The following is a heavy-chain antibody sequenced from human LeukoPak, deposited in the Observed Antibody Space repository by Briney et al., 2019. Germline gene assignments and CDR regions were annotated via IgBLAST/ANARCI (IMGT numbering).Heavy chain of an antibody. Sequence: GASVKVSCKASGGTFSSYAISWVRQAPGQGLEWMGGIIPIFGTASYAQKFQGRVTITADESTSTAYMELSSLRSEDTAVYYSARSEYQLLWDYYYYGMDVWGQGTTVTVSS. J-gene: IGHJ6*02. CDR1: GGTFSSYA. V-gene: IGHV1-69*13. CDR2: IIPIFGTA. CDR3: ARSEYQLLWDYYYYGMDV. D-gene: IGHD2-2*01.